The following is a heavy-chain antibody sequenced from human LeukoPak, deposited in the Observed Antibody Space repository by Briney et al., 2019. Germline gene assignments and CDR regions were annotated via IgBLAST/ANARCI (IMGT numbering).Heavy chain of an antibody. V-gene: IGHV4-39*01. CDR2: IYYSGST. D-gene: IGHD6-19*01. Sequence: ETLSLTCTVSGGSISSSSYYWGWIRQPPGKGLEWIGSIYYSGSTYYNPSLKSRVTISVDTSKNQFSLKLSSATAADTAVYYCARRAVAGTLSWFDPWGQGTLVTVSS. CDR3: ARRAVAGTLSWFDP. J-gene: IGHJ5*02. CDR1: GGSISSSSYY.